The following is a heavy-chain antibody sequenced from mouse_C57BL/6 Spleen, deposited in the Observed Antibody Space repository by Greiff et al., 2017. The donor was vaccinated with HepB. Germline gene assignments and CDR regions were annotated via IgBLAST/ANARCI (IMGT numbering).Heavy chain of an antibody. D-gene: IGHD1-1*01. CDR2: IYPGNSDT. CDR3: TREGSFITTAVAGDY. Sequence: EVKLQESGTVLARPGASVKMSCKTSGYTFTSYWMHWVKQRPGQGLEWIGAIYPGNSDTSYNQKFKGKAKLTAVTSASTAYMELSSLTNEDSAVYYCTREGSFITTAVAGDYWGQGTTLTVSS. CDR1: GYTFTSYW. V-gene: IGHV1-5*01. J-gene: IGHJ2*01.